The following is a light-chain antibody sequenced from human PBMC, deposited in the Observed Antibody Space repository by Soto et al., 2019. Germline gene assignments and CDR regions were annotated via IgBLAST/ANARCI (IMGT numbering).Light chain of an antibody. J-gene: IGKJ1*01. V-gene: IGKV3-20*01. CDR2: GAS. CDR1: QSVSSSY. CDR3: QQYNNWPPWT. Sequence: EIVLTQSPGTLSLSPGERATLSCRASQSVSSSYLAWYQQKPGQAPRPLIYGASSRATGIPDRFSGSGSGTDFTLTISRLEPEDFAVYYCQQYNNWPPWTFGQGTKVDIK.